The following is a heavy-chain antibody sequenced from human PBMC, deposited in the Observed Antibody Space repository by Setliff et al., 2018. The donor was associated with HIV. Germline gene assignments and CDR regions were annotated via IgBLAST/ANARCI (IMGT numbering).Heavy chain of an antibody. J-gene: IGHJ4*02. D-gene: IGHD4-17*01. V-gene: IGHV4-30-4*08. CDR3: VRDDYGYNGKCFDY. Sequence: SETLSLTCSVSGGSVSSVNYYWSWIRQPPGKGPGWIGYITYSGSAYYNPSLKSRVTISIDTSNTLISLRLSSVTAADTAMYYRVRDDYGYNGKCFDYWGPGTLVTVSS. CDR1: GGSVSSVNYY. CDR2: ITYSGSA.